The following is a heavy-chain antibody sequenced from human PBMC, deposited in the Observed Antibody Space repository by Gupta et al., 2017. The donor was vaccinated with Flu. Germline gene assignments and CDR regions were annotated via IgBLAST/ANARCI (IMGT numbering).Heavy chain of an antibody. J-gene: IGHJ3*02. CDR2: IVVGSGNT. D-gene: IGHD1-7*01. CDR3: AAGLELRAFDI. V-gene: IGHV1-58*01. Sequence: WVRQARGQRLEWIGWIVVGSGNTNYAQKFQERVTITRDMSTSTAYMELSSLRSEDTAVYYCAAGLELRAFDIWGQGTMVTVSS.